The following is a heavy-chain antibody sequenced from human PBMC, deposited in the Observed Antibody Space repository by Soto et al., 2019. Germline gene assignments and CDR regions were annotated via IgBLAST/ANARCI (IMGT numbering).Heavy chain of an antibody. CDR3: ARIPLTNEYCHYYYMDV. CDR2: VYSSGRS. D-gene: IGHD2-15*01. V-gene: IGHV4-59*13. J-gene: IGHJ6*03. CDR1: GGSIGGDS. Sequence: QVHLQESGPGLVQPSETLSLTCTVSGGSIGGDSWSWIRQPPGKGLEWIGSVYSSGRSNFNPSLKSRVTISIDTSGSQFSLRLTSVSAADTAVYYCARIPLTNEYCHYYYMDVWGKGTTVTVSS.